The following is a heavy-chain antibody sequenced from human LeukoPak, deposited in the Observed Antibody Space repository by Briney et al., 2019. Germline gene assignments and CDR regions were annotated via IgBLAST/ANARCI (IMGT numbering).Heavy chain of an antibody. V-gene: IGHV3-30*02. CDR3: AKDSSSWYEPWFDP. Sequence: GGSLRLSCAASGFTFSSCGMHWVRQAPGKGLEWVAFIRYDGSNKYYADSVKGRFTISRDNSKNTLYLQMNSLRAEDTAVYYCAKDSSSWYEPWFDPWGQGTLVTVSS. CDR1: GFTFSSCG. D-gene: IGHD6-13*01. CDR2: IRYDGSNK. J-gene: IGHJ5*02.